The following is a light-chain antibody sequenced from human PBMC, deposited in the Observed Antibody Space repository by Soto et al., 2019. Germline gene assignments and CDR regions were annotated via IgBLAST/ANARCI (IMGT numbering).Light chain of an antibody. J-gene: IGLJ3*02. CDR3: CSYAGSYTWV. V-gene: IGLV2-11*01. CDR1: SSDVGGHNY. CDR2: DVS. Sequence: QSLLTQPRSVSGTPGQSVTISCTGTSSDVGGHNYVSWYQQHPGKAPKLMIYDVSKRPSGVPDRFSGSKSGNTASLTISGLQAEDEADYYCCSYAGSYTWVFGGGTKLTV.